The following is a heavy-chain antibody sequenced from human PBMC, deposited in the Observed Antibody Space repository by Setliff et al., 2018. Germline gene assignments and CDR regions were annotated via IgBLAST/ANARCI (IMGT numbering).Heavy chain of an antibody. D-gene: IGHD1-1*01. CDR2: VFPNGAS. CDR3: AKGGTYRYFDF. CDR1: GDSMSGAS. V-gene: IGHV4-59*01. J-gene: IGHJ4*02. Sequence: SETLSLTCSVSGDSMSGASIWSWIRQPPGRGLEFMGYVFPNGASKYDPSFKSRLTISVDTSKNQFSLKLTSVTAADTAFYFCAKGGTYRYFDFWGQGAPVTVSS.